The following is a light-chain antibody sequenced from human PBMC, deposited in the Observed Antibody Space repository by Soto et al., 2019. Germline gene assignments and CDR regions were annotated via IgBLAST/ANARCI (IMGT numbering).Light chain of an antibody. Sequence: QSALTQPPSASGSPGQSVTISCTGTSSDVGRFNFVSWFQQHPGKAPKALIYEVTKRPSGVPDRFSASKSGNTASLTVSGLQDEDEADYYCSSYAGSNNVVFGGGTKVTVL. CDR3: SSYAGSNNVV. V-gene: IGLV2-8*01. CDR2: EVT. CDR1: SSDVGRFNF. J-gene: IGLJ2*01.